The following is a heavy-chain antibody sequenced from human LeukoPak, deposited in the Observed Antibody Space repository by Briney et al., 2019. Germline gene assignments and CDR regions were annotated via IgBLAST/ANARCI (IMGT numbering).Heavy chain of an antibody. Sequence: SETLSLTCTVSNASINTYFWTWRRQPPGRGLEWIGIINYSETTRYNPSLKSRVTLSVDTSKNLFSLQLASVTAADTAVYFCARALRSQGAAAGTGYLDSWGQGALVTVSS. CDR3: ARALRSQGAAAGTGYLDS. CDR2: INYSETT. CDR1: NASINTYF. V-gene: IGHV4-59*08. D-gene: IGHD6-13*01. J-gene: IGHJ4*02.